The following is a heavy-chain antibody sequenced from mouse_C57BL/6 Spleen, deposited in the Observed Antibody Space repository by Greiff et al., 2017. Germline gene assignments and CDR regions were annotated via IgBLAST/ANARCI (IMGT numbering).Heavy chain of an antibody. CDR3: ARNTGHYAMDY. J-gene: IGHJ4*01. D-gene: IGHD4-1*01. CDR2: IDPEDGET. Sequence: EVQLQQSGAELVKPGASVKLSCTASGFNIKDYYMHWVKQRTEQGLEWIGRIDPEDGETRYAPKFPGKATITADTSSNTAYLQLSSLTSEDTAVYYCARNTGHYAMDYWGQGTSVTVSS. V-gene: IGHV14-2*01. CDR1: GFNIKDYY.